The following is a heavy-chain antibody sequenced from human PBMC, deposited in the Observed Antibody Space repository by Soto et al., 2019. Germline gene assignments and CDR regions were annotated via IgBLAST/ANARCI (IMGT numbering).Heavy chain of an antibody. CDR1: GFTFDDYA. CDR2: ISWNSGSI. J-gene: IGHJ6*02. CDR3: ARDAITMVRGVISYYGMDV. V-gene: IGHV3-9*01. D-gene: IGHD3-10*01. Sequence: GGSLRLSCAASGFTFDDYAMHWVRQAPGKGLEWVSGISWNSGSIGYADSVKGRFTISRDNAKNSLYLQMNSLRAEDTALYYCARDAITMVRGVISYYGMDVWGQGTTVTVSS.